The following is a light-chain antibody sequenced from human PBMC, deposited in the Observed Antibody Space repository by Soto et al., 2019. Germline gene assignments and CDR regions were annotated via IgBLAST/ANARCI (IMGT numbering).Light chain of an antibody. V-gene: IGLV1-51*01. Sequence: QSVLTQPPSVSAAPGQTVTISCSGSSPNIGNNYVSWYQQFPGAAPKLLIYDSNKRPSGIPERFSASKSGTSATLGITGLQTGDEADYYCGAWDGSLRLYVFGTGTKLTVL. J-gene: IGLJ1*01. CDR3: GAWDGSLRLYV. CDR1: SPNIGNNY. CDR2: DSN.